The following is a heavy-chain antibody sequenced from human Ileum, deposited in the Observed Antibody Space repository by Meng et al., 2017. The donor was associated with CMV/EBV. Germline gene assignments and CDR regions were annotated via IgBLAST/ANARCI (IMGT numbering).Heavy chain of an antibody. D-gene: IGHD3-3*01. J-gene: IGHJ6*02. V-gene: IGHV1-18*01. CDR1: GYTFTSYD. CDR2: ISTDNGNT. Sequence: ASVKVFCKASGYTFTSYDISWVRRAPGQGLEWMGWISTDNGNTNYAQSFQGRVTLTTDASTSTDYMELRGLRSDDTAVYYCARDRVPNDFWNGWGSKGMDVWGQGTTVTVSS. CDR3: ARDRVPNDFWNGWGSKGMDV.